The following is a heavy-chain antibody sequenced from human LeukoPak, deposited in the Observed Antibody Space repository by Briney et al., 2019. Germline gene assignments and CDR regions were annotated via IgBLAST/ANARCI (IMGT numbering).Heavy chain of an antibody. CDR2: INWNGGST. CDR1: GFTFDDYG. D-gene: IGHD1-14*01. Sequence: GGSLRLSCAASGFTFDDYGMSWVRQAPGKGLEWVSGINWNGGSTGYADSVKGRFTISRDNAKNSLYLQMNSLRAEDTALYHCAREISEIPLYYMDVWGKGTTVTVSS. CDR3: AREISEIPLYYMDV. V-gene: IGHV3-20*01. J-gene: IGHJ6*03.